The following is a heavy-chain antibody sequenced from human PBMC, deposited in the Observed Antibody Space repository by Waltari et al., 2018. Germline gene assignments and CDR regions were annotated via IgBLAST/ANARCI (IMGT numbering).Heavy chain of an antibody. J-gene: IGHJ4*02. CDR3: ARVGGAALTEGFDY. CDR1: GFTFNTYS. CDR2: ITSRSSTI. D-gene: IGHD7-27*01. V-gene: IGHV3-48*01. Sequence: EVQLVQSGGDLVQPGGSLRLSCAASGFTFNTYSHAWVRQAPGKGLEWFSYITSRSSTIYYADSVRGRFTTSRDNAKNSLYLQMNSLRVEDTAVYYCARVGGAALTEGFDYWGQGTLVTVAS.